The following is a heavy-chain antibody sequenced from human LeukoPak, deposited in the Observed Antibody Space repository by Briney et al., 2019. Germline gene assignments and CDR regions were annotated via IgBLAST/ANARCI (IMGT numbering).Heavy chain of an antibody. J-gene: IGHJ4*02. CDR1: GFTFSSYG. CDR2: ISGSGGST. V-gene: IGHV3-23*01. D-gene: IGHD3-10*01. CDR3: ARDRYGSGSSFDY. Sequence: GGSLRLSCAASGFTFSSYGMSWVRQAPGKGLEWVSAISGSGGSTYYADSVKGRFTISRDNAKNSLYLQMNSLRAEDTAVYYCARDRYGSGSSFDYWGQGTLVTVPS.